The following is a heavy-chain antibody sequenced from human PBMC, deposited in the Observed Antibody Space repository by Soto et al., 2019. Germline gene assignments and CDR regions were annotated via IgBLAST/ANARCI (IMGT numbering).Heavy chain of an antibody. CDR2: ISSSSSYI. J-gene: IGHJ3*02. D-gene: IGHD3-9*01. CDR1: GFTFSSYS. Sequence: GGSLRLSCAASGFTFSSYSMNWVRQAPGKGLEWVSSISSSSSYIYYADSVKGRFTISRDNAKNSLYLQMNSLRAEDTAVYYCARFIVLRYTLLTPTHDAFDIWGQGTMVTVSS. V-gene: IGHV3-21*01. CDR3: ARFIVLRYTLLTPTHDAFDI.